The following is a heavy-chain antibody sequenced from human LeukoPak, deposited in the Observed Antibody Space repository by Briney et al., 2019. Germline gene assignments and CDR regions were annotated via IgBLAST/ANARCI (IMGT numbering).Heavy chain of an antibody. CDR1: GYTFTSYG. CDR2: ISAYNGNT. J-gene: IGHJ4*02. Sequence: ASVKVSCKASGYTFTSYGISWVRQAPGQGLEWMGWISAYNGNTNYAQKLQGRVTMTTDTSTSTAYMELRSLRSDDTAVYYCARIRRTAARPVRMLDYWGQGTLVTVSS. V-gene: IGHV1-18*01. CDR3: ARIRRTAARPVRMLDY. D-gene: IGHD6-6*01.